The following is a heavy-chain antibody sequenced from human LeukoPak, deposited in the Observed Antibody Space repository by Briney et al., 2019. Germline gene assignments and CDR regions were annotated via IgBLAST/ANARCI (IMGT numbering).Heavy chain of an antibody. V-gene: IGHV3-30-3*01. CDR3: AKKYGVTVYGSGLNYFDY. D-gene: IGHD6-19*01. J-gene: IGHJ4*02. Sequence: GGSLRLSCAASGFTFSSYAMHWVRQAPGKELEWVAVISYDGSNKYYADSVKGRFTISRDNSKNTLYLQMNSLRAEDTAIYYCAKKYGVTVYGSGLNYFDYWGQGTLVTVSS. CDR2: ISYDGSNK. CDR1: GFTFSSYA.